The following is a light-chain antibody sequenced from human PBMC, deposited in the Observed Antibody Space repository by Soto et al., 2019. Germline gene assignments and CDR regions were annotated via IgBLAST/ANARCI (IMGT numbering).Light chain of an antibody. CDR3: CSYAGSYTFAVV. V-gene: IGLV2-11*01. J-gene: IGLJ2*01. CDR1: SSDVGGYNY. Sequence: QSVLTQPRSVSGSPGQSVTISCTGTSSDVGGYNYVSWYQQHPGKAPKLMIYDVSKRPSGVPDRFSGSKSGNTASRTISGLQAEDEADYYCCSYAGSYTFAVVFGGGTKLTVL. CDR2: DVS.